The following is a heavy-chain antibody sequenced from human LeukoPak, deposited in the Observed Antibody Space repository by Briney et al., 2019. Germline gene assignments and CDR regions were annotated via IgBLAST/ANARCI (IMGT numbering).Heavy chain of an antibody. CDR1: GFTFSSYS. D-gene: IGHD3-10*01. V-gene: IGHV3-48*01. CDR3: GGFRVRGVIKGFYY. CDR2: ISSSSSTI. J-gene: IGHJ4*01. Sequence: GGSLRLSCAASGFTFSSYSMNWVRQAPGKGLEWVSYISSSSSTIYYADSVKGRFTISRDNAKNSLYLQMNSLRAEDTAVYYCGGFRVRGVIKGFYYLGQGTLVTVSS.